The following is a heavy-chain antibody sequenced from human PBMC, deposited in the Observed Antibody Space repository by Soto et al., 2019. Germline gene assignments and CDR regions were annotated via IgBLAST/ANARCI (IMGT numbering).Heavy chain of an antibody. Sequence: PGGSLRLSCAASGFTFSSYSMNWVRQAPGKGLEWVSSISSSSSYIYYADSVKGRFTISRDNAKNTLSLQVNSLRDEDTAIYYCARGWHQLRNWGQGTLVTVSS. CDR3: ARGWHQLRN. V-gene: IGHV3-21*04. CDR2: ISSSSSYI. CDR1: GFTFSSYS. J-gene: IGHJ4*02. D-gene: IGHD2-2*01.